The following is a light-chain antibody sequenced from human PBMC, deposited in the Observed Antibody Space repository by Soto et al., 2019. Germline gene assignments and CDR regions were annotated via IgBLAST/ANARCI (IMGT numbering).Light chain of an antibody. CDR1: QSISSW. CDR2: KAS. Sequence: DIQMTQSPSTLSASVGDRVTITCRASQSISSWLAWYQQKPGKAPKLLIYKASSLESGVPSRSSGSGSRTEVSLTISRLQPDAFSTYYGQQSNSYPYTFGQGTKL. V-gene: IGKV1-5*03. CDR3: QQSNSYPYT. J-gene: IGKJ2*01.